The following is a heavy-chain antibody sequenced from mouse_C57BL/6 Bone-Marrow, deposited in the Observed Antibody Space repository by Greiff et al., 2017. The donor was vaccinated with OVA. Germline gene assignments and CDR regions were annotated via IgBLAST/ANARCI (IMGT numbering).Heavy chain of an antibody. CDR1: GFNIKDDY. V-gene: IGHV14-4*01. J-gene: IGHJ4*01. CDR2: IDPENGDT. Sequence: EVMLQQSGAELVRPGASVKLSCTASGFNIKDDYMHWVKQRPEQGLEWIGWIDPENGDTEYASKFQGKATITADTSSNTAYLQLSSLTSEDTAVYYCTTYRVITTVVAPGAMDYWGQGTSVTVSS. D-gene: IGHD1-1*01. CDR3: TTYRVITTVVAPGAMDY.